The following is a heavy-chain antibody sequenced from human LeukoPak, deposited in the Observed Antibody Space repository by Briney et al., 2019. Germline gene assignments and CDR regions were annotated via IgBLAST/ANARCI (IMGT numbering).Heavy chain of an antibody. CDR2: IKQDGSQE. D-gene: IGHD3-3*01. CDR1: RFTLSTYW. CDR3: ARGVPYDSWSGPHYSDY. V-gene: IGHV3-7*01. Sequence: GGSLRLSCAASRFTLSTYWMSWVRQAPGKGLEWVAHIKQDGSQEYYVDSVKGRFTISRDSAKNSLYPQMNSLRAEDTAVYYCARGVPYDSWSGPHYSDYWGQGTLVTVSS. J-gene: IGHJ4*02.